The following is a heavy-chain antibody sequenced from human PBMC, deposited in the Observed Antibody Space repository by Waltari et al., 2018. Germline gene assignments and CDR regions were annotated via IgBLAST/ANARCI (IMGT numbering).Heavy chain of an antibody. CDR3: AKGNSSGWYNFDY. D-gene: IGHD6-19*01. Sequence: EVKLLESGGGLAQPGGSLRLSCAASGFTFSSYAMSWVRQAPGKGLEGVAGSSGSGGSTDYADSVKGRFTMSRDNSKNALYLQMNSMTAEDTAVYYCAKGNSSGWYNFDYWGQGTLVTVSS. CDR2: SSGSGGST. V-gene: IGHV3-23*01. CDR1: GFTFSSYA. J-gene: IGHJ4*02.